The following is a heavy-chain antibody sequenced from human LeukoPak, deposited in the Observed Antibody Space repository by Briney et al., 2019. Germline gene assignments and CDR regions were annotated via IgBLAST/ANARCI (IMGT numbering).Heavy chain of an antibody. CDR2: ISYDGSNK. V-gene: IGHV3-30*18. J-gene: IGHJ4*02. CDR1: GFTLSSYG. CDR3: AKDEGLTLVRGVDY. D-gene: IGHD3-10*01. Sequence: GGFLRLSCAASGFTLSSYGMHWVRQAPGKGLEWVAVISYDGSNKYYADSVKGRFTISRDNSKNTLYLQMNSLRAEDTAVYHCAKDEGLTLVRGVDYWGQGTLVTVSS.